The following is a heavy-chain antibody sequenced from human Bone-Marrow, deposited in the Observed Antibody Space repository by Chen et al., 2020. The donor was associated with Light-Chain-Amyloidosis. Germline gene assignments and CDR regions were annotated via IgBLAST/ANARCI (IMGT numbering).Heavy chain of an antibody. J-gene: IGHJ4*02. CDR2: VMGSTVST. CDR3: TRKGGYFDF. Sequence: EVQLVESGGGLVQPGGYLRLSCATSGFNFSSFGMSWVRQAPGKGLEWVSTVMGSTVSTYYAGAVNGRFIISRDNSKSTLYLQMNSLRAGDTAVYFCTRKGGYFDFWGQGSLVTVSS. CDR1: GFNFSSFG. V-gene: IGHV3-23*04. D-gene: IGHD3-10*01.